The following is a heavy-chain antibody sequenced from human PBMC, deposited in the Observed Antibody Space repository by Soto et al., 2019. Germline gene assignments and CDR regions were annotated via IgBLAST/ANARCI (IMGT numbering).Heavy chain of an antibody. D-gene: IGHD6-19*01. CDR3: ARTKPLRIAVAGTMWFDP. Sequence: SETLSLTCAVSGGSISSSNWWSWVRQPPGKGLEWIGEIYHSGSTNYNPSLKSRVTISVDKSKNQFSLKLSSVTAADTAVYYCARTKPLRIAVAGTMWFDPWGQGTLVT. J-gene: IGHJ5*02. CDR2: IYHSGST. CDR1: GGSISSSNW. V-gene: IGHV4-4*02.